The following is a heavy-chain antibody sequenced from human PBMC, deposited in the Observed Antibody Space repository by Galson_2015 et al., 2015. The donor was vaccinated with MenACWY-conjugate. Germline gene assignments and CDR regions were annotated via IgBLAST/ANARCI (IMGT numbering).Heavy chain of an antibody. CDR3: ARDGDKWNFDY. CDR2: VKGDGSFT. CDR1: GFTFRNYW. D-gene: IGHD1-1*01. Sequence: SLRLSCAPSGFTFRNYWMHWVRQAPGKGLVWVSRVKGDGSFTNYADSVKGRFTISRDNAKHTLYLQMNSLRAEDTAVYYCARDGDKWNFDYWGQGTLVTVSS. V-gene: IGHV3-74*01. J-gene: IGHJ4*02.